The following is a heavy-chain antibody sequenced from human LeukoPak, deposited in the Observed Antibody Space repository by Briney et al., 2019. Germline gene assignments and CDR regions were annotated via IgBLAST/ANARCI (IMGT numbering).Heavy chain of an antibody. J-gene: IGHJ3*02. Sequence: GASVKVSCKASGYTFTGYYMHWVRQAPGQGLEWMGWINPNSGGTNYAQKFQGRVTMTRDTSISTAYMELSRLRSDDTAVYYCARDVTARYYYDPPDAFDIWGQGTMVTVSS. V-gene: IGHV1-2*02. D-gene: IGHD3-22*01. CDR3: ARDVTARYYYDPPDAFDI. CDR1: GYTFTGYY. CDR2: INPNSGGT.